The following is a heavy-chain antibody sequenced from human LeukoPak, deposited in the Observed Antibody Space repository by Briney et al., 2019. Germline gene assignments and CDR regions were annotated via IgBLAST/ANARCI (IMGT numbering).Heavy chain of an antibody. CDR3: ARGAPGAMLERYYFDY. J-gene: IGHJ4*02. CDR1: GGSFSGYY. D-gene: IGHD3-16*01. CDR2: INHSGST. Sequence: SETLSLTCAVYGGSFSGYYWSWIRQPPGKGLEWIGEINHSGSTNYNPSLKSRVTISVDTSKNQFSLKLSSVTAADTAVYYCARGAPGAMLERYYFDYWGQGTLVTVSS. V-gene: IGHV4-34*01.